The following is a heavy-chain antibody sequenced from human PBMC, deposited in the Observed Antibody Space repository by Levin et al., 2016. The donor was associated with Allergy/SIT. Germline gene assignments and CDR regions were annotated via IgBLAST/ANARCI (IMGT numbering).Heavy chain of an antibody. D-gene: IGHD1-20*01. Sequence: GESLKISCAASGFTFSSYSMNWVRQAPGKGLEWVSSISSSSSYIYYADSVKGRFTISRDNAKNSLYLQMNSLRAEDTAVYYCARGNWNPDYWGQGTLVTVSS. CDR2: ISSSSSYI. CDR1: GFTFSSYS. V-gene: IGHV3-21*01. CDR3: ARGNWNPDY. J-gene: IGHJ4*02.